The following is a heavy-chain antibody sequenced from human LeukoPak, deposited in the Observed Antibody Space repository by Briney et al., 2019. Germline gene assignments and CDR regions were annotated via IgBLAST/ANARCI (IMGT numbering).Heavy chain of an antibody. CDR1: GRSISSSSYY. Sequence: SETLSLTCTVSGRSISSSSYYWGWIRQPPGKGLEWIGSIYHSGSTYYNPSLKSRVTISVDTSKNQFSLKLSSVTAADTAVYYCARLDHGVTTAWGQGTLVTVSS. J-gene: IGHJ5*02. D-gene: IGHD1/OR15-1a*01. V-gene: IGHV4-39*01. CDR2: IYHSGST. CDR3: ARLDHGVTTA.